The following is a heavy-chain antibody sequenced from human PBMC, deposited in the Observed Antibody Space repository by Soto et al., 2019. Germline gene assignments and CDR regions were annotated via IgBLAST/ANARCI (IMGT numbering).Heavy chain of an antibody. CDR1: VYIFTNKV. Sequence: GXAVKVSCKDSVYIFTNKVMHCVRQAPGQRLEWMGWINAGNGNTKYSQKFQGRVTITRDTPASTAFMELSSLRSDYTAVYYCARDHPYPSSSRFFFDLWGQGPLVTVSS. J-gene: IGHJ4*02. V-gene: IGHV1-3*01. CDR2: INAGNGNT. D-gene: IGHD6-13*01. CDR3: ARDHPYPSSSRFFFDL.